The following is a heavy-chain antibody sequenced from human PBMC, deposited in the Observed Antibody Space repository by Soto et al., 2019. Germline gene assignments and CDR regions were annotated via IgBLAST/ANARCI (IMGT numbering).Heavy chain of an antibody. D-gene: IGHD1-1*01. V-gene: IGHV4-59*01. Sequence: PSETLSLTCTVSGGSISSYYWSWIRQPPGKGLEWIGYIYYSGSTNYNPSLKSRVTISVDTSKNQFSLKLSSVTAADTAVYYCARALQGPHYYYYYMDVWGKGTTVTVSS. CDR2: IYYSGST. J-gene: IGHJ6*03. CDR1: GGSISSYY. CDR3: ARALQGPHYYYYYMDV.